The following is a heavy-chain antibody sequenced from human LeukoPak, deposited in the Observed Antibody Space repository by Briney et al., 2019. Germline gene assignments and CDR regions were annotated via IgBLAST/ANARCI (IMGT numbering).Heavy chain of an antibody. V-gene: IGHV3-7*01. Sequence: GGSLRLSCAASGFTFSSHWMSWVRQAPGKGLEWVAKIKQDGSEKYYVDSVKGRFTISRDNAKNSLYLQMSSLRPEDTAVYYCARAPAAARPYYFDYWGQGTLVTVSS. CDR2: IKQDGSEK. CDR3: ARAPAAARPYYFDY. J-gene: IGHJ4*02. D-gene: IGHD6-6*01. CDR1: GFTFSSHW.